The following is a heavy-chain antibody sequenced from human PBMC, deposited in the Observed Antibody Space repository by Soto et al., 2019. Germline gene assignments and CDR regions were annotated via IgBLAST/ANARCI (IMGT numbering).Heavy chain of an antibody. V-gene: IGHV4-4*02. CDR1: GGSISSSNW. J-gene: IGHJ4*02. Sequence: QVHLQESGPRLVKPSGTLSLTCAVSGGSISSSNWWTWVRQPPGKGLEWIGEIYHSGITNYNPSLKSRVTTSVDKPKNQFSLNLTSVTAADTAVYYCARDGPALDYWGQGTLVTVSS. CDR3: ARDGPALDY. CDR2: IYHSGIT.